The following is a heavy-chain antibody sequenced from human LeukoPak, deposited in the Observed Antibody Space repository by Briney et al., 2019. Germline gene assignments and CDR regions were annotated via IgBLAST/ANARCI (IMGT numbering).Heavy chain of an antibody. D-gene: IGHD6-13*01. CDR1: GFIFNTNW. Sequence: PGGSLRLSYAASGFIFNTNWISWVRQAPGKGLEWVANINPDASVTHYVDSVKGRFTISRDNGKNSVYLQMNSLRAEDSAVYFCATHPQSAGYHWFDPRGQGTLVTVAS. CDR3: ATHPQSAGYHWFDP. J-gene: IGHJ5*02. CDR2: INPDASVT. V-gene: IGHV3-7*01.